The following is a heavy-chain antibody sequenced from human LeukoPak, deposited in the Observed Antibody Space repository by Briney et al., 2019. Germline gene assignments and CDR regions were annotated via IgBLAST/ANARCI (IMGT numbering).Heavy chain of an antibody. CDR3: ARARRIVGVGYFDY. V-gene: IGHV3-21*04. CDR1: EFTFPMYW. J-gene: IGHJ4*02. CDR2: ISTSSSYI. D-gene: IGHD1-26*01. Sequence: PGGSLRLSCAASEFTFPMYWMTWVRQAPGKGLEWVSSISTSSSYIYYADSVKGRFTISRDNSKNTLFLQMNSLRDGDTAIYYCARARRIVGVGYFDYWGQGTLVTVSS.